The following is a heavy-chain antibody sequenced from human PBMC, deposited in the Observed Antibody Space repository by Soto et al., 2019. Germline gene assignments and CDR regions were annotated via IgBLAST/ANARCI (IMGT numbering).Heavy chain of an antibody. D-gene: IGHD6-19*01. V-gene: IGHV3-9*01. CDR3: AKVRSAGRYYFDY. CDR1: GFTFDDYA. Sequence: GGSLRLSCAASGFTFDDYAMHWVRQAPGKGLEWVSGISWNSGSIGYADSVKGRFTISRDNSKNTLYLQMNSLRAEDTAVYYCAKVRSAGRYYFDYWGLGTLVTVSS. CDR2: ISWNSGSI. J-gene: IGHJ4*02.